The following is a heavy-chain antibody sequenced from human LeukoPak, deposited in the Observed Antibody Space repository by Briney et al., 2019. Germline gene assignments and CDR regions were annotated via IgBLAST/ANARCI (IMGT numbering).Heavy chain of an antibody. J-gene: IGHJ3*02. CDR1: GGSISSGGYY. Sequence: SQTLSLTCTVSGGSISSGGYYWSWIRQHPGKGLEWIGYTYYSGSTYYNPSLKSRVTISVDTSKNQFSLKLSSVTAADTAVYYCARGPRPDAFDIWGQGTMVTVSS. CDR3: ARGPRPDAFDI. CDR2: TYYSGST. V-gene: IGHV4-31*03.